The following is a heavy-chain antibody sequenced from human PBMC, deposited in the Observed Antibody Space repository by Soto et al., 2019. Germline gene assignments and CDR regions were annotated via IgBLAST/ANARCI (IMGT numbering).Heavy chain of an antibody. CDR1: VYTFTSYY. V-gene: IGHV1-46*01. CDR3: ARELSFVPAAPSCYYGMDV. J-gene: IGHJ6*02. Sequence: SVKVCCKSSVYTFTSYYMHWVRQAPGQGLEWMGIINPSGGSTSYAQKFQGRVTMTSDTSTSTVYMDLSSLRSEYTAVYYCARELSFVPAAPSCYYGMDVWGQGTTVTVSS. D-gene: IGHD2-2*01. CDR2: INPSGGST.